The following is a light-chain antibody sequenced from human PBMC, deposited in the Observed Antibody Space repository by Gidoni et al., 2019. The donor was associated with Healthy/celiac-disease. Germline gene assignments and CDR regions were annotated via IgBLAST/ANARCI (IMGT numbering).Light chain of an antibody. V-gene: IGKV3-11*01. CDR1: QSVSSY. CDR2: DAS. Sequence: DIALTPSPATLSLSPVESATLSCRASQSVSSYLAWYQQNPGQAPRLLIYDASNRATGIPARFSGSGSGTDFTLTISSLEPEDFAVYYCQQRSNWPALTFGGGTKVEIK. J-gene: IGKJ4*01. CDR3: QQRSNWPALT.